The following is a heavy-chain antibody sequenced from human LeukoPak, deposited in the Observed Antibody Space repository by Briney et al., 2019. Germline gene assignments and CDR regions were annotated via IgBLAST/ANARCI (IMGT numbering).Heavy chain of an antibody. CDR3: ARRLRGWLQD. J-gene: IGHJ4*02. D-gene: IGHD5-24*01. CDR1: GFTFSSYE. V-gene: IGHV3-48*03. Sequence: PGGSLRLSCAASGFTFSSYEMNWVRQAPGKGLEWVSYISSSGSTIYYPDSVKGRFTISRDNAKNSLFLQMNSLRAEDTAVYYCARRLRGWLQDWGQGTLVTVSS. CDR2: ISSSGSTI.